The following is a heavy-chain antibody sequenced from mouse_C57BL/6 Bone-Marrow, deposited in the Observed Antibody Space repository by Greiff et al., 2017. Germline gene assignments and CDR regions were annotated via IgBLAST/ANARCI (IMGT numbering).Heavy chain of an antibody. CDR3: ARVGSYPYYAMDY. Sequence: QVQLQQSGAELVRPGASVKLSCKASGYTFTDSYINWVKQRPGQGLEWIARIYPGSGNTYYNEKFKGKATLTAEKSSSTAYMQLSSLTSEDSAVDCCARVGSYPYYAMDYWGQGTSVTVSA. V-gene: IGHV1-76*01. D-gene: IGHD1-1*02. CDR2: IYPGSGNT. J-gene: IGHJ4*01. CDR1: GYTFTDSY.